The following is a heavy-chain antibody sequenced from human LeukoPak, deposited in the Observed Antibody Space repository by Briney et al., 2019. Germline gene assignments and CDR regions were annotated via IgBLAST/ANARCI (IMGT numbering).Heavy chain of an antibody. CDR3: ARGLNDSWTGENY. CDR1: GGSISIYY. D-gene: IGHD3-3*01. J-gene: IGHJ4*02. V-gene: IGHV4-4*07. Sequence: NTSETLSLTCTVSGGSISIYYWNWIRQPAGKGLEWIGRIYTSGSTNYNPSLKSRVTISLDTSKSQFSLKVRYVTAADTAVYYCARGLNDSWTGENYWGQGTLVTVSS. CDR2: IYTSGST.